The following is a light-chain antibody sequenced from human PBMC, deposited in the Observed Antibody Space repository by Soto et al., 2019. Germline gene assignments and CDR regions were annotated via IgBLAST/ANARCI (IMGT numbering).Light chain of an antibody. CDR2: NVA. Sequence: QSVLTQPASVSGSPGQSITISCTGASSDIGGYDYVSWYQQHPGKAPKLLIYNVANRPSGVSDRFSAFKSGNTASLTISGLQAGDEAHYYCSSFTSRSTLVLFGGGTKVTVL. J-gene: IGLJ2*01. CDR1: SSDIGGYDY. CDR3: SSFTSRSTLVL. V-gene: IGLV2-14*03.